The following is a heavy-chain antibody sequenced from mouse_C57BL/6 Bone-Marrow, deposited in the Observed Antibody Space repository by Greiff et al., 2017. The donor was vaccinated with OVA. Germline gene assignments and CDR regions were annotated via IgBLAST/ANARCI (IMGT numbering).Heavy chain of an antibody. CDR3: ARDCGNSRGWYFDV. Sequence: QVQLQQPGTELVKPGASVKLSCKASGYTFTSYWMHWVKQRPGQGLEWIGNINPSNGGTNYNEKFKSKATLTVDKSSSTAYMQLCSLTSEDSAVYYCARDCGNSRGWYFDVWGTGTTVTVSS. CDR2: INPSNGGT. J-gene: IGHJ1*03. D-gene: IGHD2-1*01. CDR1: GYTFTSYW. V-gene: IGHV1-53*01.